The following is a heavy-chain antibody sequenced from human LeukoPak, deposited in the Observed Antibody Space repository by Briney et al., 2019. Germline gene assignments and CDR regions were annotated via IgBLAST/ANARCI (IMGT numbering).Heavy chain of an antibody. V-gene: IGHV3-21*01. CDR3: ARVRVATIDADY. CDR2: ISSSSSYI. D-gene: IGHD5-12*01. Sequence: GGSLRLSCAASGFTFSSYWMSWVRQAPGKGLEWVSSISSSSSYIYYADSVKGRFTISRDNAKNSLYLQMNSLRAEDTAVYYCARVRVATIDADYWGQGTLVTVSS. J-gene: IGHJ4*02. CDR1: GFTFSSYW.